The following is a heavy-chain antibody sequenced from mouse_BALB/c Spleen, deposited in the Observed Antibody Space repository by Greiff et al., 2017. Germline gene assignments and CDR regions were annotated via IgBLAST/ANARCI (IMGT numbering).Heavy chain of an antibody. D-gene: IGHD2-1*01. J-gene: IGHJ4*01. CDR1: GFNIKDYY. CDR3: ARGGFYGNLYAMDY. CDR2: IDPENGNT. V-gene: IGHV14-1*02. Sequence: EVKLMESGAELVRPGALVKLSCKASGFNIKDYYMHWVKQRPEQGLEWIGWIDPENGNTIYDPKFQGKASITADTSSNTAYLQLSSLTSEDTAVYYCARGGFYGNLYAMDYWGQGTSVTVSS.